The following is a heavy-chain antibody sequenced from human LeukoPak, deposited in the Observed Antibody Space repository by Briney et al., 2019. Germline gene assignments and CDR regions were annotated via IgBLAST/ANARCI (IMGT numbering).Heavy chain of an antibody. V-gene: IGHV3-23*01. CDR2: ISDSGGST. Sequence: GASLRLSCAASGFTFSSYAMSWVRQAPGKGLEWVSAISDSGGSTYYADSVKGRFTISRDNSKNTLYLQMNSLRAEDTAVYYCAKVGDFWSGLAYNYYYGMDVWGQGTTVTVSS. J-gene: IGHJ6*02. D-gene: IGHD3-3*01. CDR1: GFTFSSYA. CDR3: AKVGDFWSGLAYNYYYGMDV.